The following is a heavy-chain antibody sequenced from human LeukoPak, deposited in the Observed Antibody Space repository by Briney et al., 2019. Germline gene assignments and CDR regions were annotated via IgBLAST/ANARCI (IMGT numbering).Heavy chain of an antibody. D-gene: IGHD3-10*02. V-gene: IGHV3-21*01. CDR2: ISSSSSYI. CDR3: AELGITMIGGV. CDR1: GFTFSSYS. Sequence: GGTLRLSCAASGFTFSSYSMNWVRQAPGKGLEWVSSISSSSSYIYYADSVKGRFTISRDNAKNSLYLQMNSLRAEDTAVYYCAELGITMIGGVWGKGTTVTISS. J-gene: IGHJ6*04.